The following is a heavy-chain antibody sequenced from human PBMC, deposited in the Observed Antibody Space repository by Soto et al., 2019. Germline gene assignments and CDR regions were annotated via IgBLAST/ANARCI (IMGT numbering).Heavy chain of an antibody. CDR2: ISGSGFKK. D-gene: IGHD1-26*01. J-gene: IGHJ5*02. V-gene: IGHV3-23*01. CDR3: AKNQGVELVPLATVDWFDP. Sequence: GGSLRLSCAASGFTFSSYSMNWVRQAPGKGLEWVSSISGSGFKKYYADSVKGRFTISRDNSKSTVYLELNNLSAEDTAVYHCAKNQGVELVPLATVDWFDPWGQGSVVTVSS. CDR1: GFTFSSYS.